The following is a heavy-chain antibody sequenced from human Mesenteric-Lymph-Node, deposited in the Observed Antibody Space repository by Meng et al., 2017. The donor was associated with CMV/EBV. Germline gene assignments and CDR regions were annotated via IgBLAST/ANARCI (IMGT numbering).Heavy chain of an antibody. Sequence: SETLSLTCTVSGYSISSGYYWGWIRQPPGKGLEWIGSIYHSGSTYYNPSLKSRVTISVDTSNNQFSLKLSSVTAADTAVYYCASLSMVRGVIPSGDVWGQGTTVTVSS. J-gene: IGHJ6*02. D-gene: IGHD3-10*01. CDR2: IYHSGST. V-gene: IGHV4-38-2*02. CDR3: ASLSMVRGVIPSGDV. CDR1: GYSISSGYY.